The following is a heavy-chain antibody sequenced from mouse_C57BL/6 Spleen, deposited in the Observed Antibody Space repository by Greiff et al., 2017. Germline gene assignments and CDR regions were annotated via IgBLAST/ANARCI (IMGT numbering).Heavy chain of an antibody. Sequence: QVHVKQPGAELVRPGSSVKLSCKASGYTFTSYWMDWVKQRPGQGLEWIGNIYPSDSETHYNQKFKDKATLTVDKSSSTAYMQLSSLTSEDSAVYYCAAWFAYWGQGTLVTVSA. CDR1: GYTFTSYW. CDR3: AAWFAY. V-gene: IGHV1-61*01. J-gene: IGHJ3*01. CDR2: IYPSDSET.